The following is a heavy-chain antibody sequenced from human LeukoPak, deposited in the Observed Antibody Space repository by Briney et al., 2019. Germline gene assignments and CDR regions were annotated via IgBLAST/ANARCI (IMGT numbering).Heavy chain of an antibody. V-gene: IGHV4-59*08. CDR2: IYYSGST. CDR3: ARSAAGVYYYYYGMDV. CDR1: GGSISSYY. Sequence: SETLSLTCTVSGGSISSYYWSWIRQPPGKGLEWIGYIYYSGSTNYNPSFKSRVTISVDTSKNQFSLKLSSVTAADTAVYYCARSAAGVYYYYYGMDVWGQGTTVTVSS. J-gene: IGHJ6*02. D-gene: IGHD6-13*01.